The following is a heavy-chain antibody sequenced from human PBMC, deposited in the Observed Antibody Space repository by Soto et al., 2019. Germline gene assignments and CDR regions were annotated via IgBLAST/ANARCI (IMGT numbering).Heavy chain of an antibody. D-gene: IGHD3-22*01. CDR3: ARGGWLFDYGMDV. CDR1: GFTFSSYA. Sequence: QVQLVESGGGVVQPGRSLRLSCAASGFTFSSYAMHWVRQAPGKGLEWVAVISYDGSNKYYADSVKGRFTISRDNSKNTLYLQMNSLRAEDTAVYYCARGGWLFDYGMDVWGQGTTVTVSS. V-gene: IGHV3-30-3*01. J-gene: IGHJ6*02. CDR2: ISYDGSNK.